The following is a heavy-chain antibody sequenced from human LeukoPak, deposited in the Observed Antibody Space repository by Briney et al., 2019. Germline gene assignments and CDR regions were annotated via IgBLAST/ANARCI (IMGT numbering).Heavy chain of an antibody. CDR2: ISSRSSYI. J-gene: IGHJ4*02. CDR1: GFXFSSYS. CDR3: ASFRDYSNCN. D-gene: IGHD4-11*01. V-gene: IGHV3-21*01. Sequence: GGSLRLSCAASGFXFSSYSMNWVRQAPGKGLELVSFISSRSSYIYYADSVKGRFTISRDNANNSLYLHMNSLRAEDTAVYYCASFRDYSNCNWGQGTLVTVSS.